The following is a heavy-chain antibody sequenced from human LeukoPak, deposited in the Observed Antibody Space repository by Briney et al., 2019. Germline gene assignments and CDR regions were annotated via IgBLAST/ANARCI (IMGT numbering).Heavy chain of an antibody. J-gene: IGHJ4*02. D-gene: IGHD1-14*01. CDR3: ARDNIRSLDY. CDR1: GFTVSSYW. CDR2: IDSDGTST. V-gene: IGHV3-74*01. Sequence: PGGSLRLSCAASGFTVSSYWMHWVRQVPGKGLVWVSRIDSDGTSTSYADLVKGRFTISRENARNTFYLQMNSLRVEEKAVYYCARDNIRSLDYWGQGTLVTVSS.